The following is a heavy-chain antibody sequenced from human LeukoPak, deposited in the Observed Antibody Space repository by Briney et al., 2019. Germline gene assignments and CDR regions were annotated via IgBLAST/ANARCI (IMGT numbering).Heavy chain of an antibody. CDR3: ARARYCSSTSCPSPYYYYYMDV. V-gene: IGHV5-51*06. D-gene: IGHD2-2*01. Sequence: GESLKISCKGSGYSFTNYWIGWVRQMPGEGLEWMGIIYPGDSDTRYSPSFQGQVTISADKSISTAYLQWSSLKASDTAMYYCARARYCSSTSCPSPYYYYYMDVWGKGTTVTVSS. CDR1: GYSFTNYW. CDR2: IYPGDSDT. J-gene: IGHJ6*03.